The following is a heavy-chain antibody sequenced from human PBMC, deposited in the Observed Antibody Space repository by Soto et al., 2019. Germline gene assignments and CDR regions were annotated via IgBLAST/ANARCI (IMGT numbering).Heavy chain of an antibody. CDR3: NRGSEYDFWGGYL. V-gene: IGHV1-69*06. CDR1: GGTSTRYA. J-gene: IGHJ4*02. D-gene: IGHD3-3*01. Sequence: QERLVQSGAEVRKPGSSVKVSCKVTGGTSTRYAINWVRQAPGQGIEWMGGIVPMFGTSKYAQKFQGRVTITADTSTNIAYMELRSLRSEDTAVYYCNRGSEYDFWGGYLWGQGTLVSVSS. CDR2: IVPMFGTS.